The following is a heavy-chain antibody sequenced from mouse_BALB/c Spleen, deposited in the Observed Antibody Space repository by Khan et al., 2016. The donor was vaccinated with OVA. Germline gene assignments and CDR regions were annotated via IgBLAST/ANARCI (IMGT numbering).Heavy chain of an antibody. CDR3: ARINA. V-gene: IGHV14-3*02. CDR2: IDPANGNT. CDR1: GFNIKDTY. J-gene: IGHJ2*01. Sequence: VQLKQSGAELVKPGASVMLSCTASGFNIKDTYMPWVKQRPEQGLEWIGRIDPANGNTKYDPKFQGKATITADTSSNTAYLQLSSLTSEDTAGYYCARINAWGQGTTLTVSS.